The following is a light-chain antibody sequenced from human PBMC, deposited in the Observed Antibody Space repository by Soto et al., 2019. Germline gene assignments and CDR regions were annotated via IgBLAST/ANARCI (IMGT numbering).Light chain of an antibody. J-gene: IGLJ2*01. CDR2: DVS. CDR1: SSDVGGYNY. Sequence: QSALTQPASVSGSPGQSITISCTGTSSDVGGYNYVSWYQQHPGKAPKLMIYDVSNRPSGVSNRFSGSKSGNTASLTISGLQADDEADDYCSSYTSSSTPYVVFGGGTKLTVL. CDR3: SSYTSSSTPYVV. V-gene: IGLV2-14*01.